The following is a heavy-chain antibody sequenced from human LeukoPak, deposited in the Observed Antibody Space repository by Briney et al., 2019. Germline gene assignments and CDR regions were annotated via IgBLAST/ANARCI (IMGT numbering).Heavy chain of an antibody. CDR3: VPGDHIDY. D-gene: IGHD2-21*02. V-gene: IGHV3-53*05. J-gene: IGHJ4*02. Sequence: PGGSLRLSCAASGFTVISNYMSWVRQAPGKGLEWVSVIYSGGSTYYADSVKGRFTISRDNSKNTLYLQMNSLRPEDTAVYYCVPGDHIDYWGQGTLVIVSS. CDR2: IYSGGST. CDR1: GFTVISNY.